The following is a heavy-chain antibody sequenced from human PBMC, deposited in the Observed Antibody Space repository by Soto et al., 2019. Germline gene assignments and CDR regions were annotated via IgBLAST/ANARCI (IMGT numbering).Heavy chain of an antibody. D-gene: IGHD5-12*01. J-gene: IGHJ4*02. CDR2: INPRGGST. CDR3: AREGNGYNLGPSVNFDY. CDR1: VYTFTSYY. V-gene: IGHV1-46*01. Sequence: QVQLVQSGAEVKKPGASVKVSCKASVYTFTSYYTHWVRQAPGQGLEWMGVINPRGGSTDYAPKIQGKTTMTRDTPTSTVYMDASNLRSEDKAVFYSAREGNGYNLGPSVNFDYWGPGTLVTVSS.